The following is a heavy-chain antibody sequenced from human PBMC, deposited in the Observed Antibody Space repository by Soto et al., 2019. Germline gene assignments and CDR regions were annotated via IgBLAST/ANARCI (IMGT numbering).Heavy chain of an antibody. CDR2: IYYSGST. Sequence: SETLSLTCTVSGGSISSGGYYWSWIRQHPGKGLEWIGYIYYSGSTYYNPSLKSRVTISVDTSKNQFSLKLSSVTAADTAVYYCAYSIVGATTSPSFDYYGMDVWGQGTTVTVSS. D-gene: IGHD1-26*01. CDR1: GGSISSGGYY. V-gene: IGHV4-31*03. J-gene: IGHJ6*02. CDR3: AYSIVGATTSPSFDYYGMDV.